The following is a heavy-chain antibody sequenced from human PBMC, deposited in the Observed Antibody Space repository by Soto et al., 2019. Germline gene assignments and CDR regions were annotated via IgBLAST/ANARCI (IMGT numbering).Heavy chain of an antibody. CDR1: GGSISSGDYY. V-gene: IGHV4-30-4*01. CDR2: IYDSGST. D-gene: IGHD2-15*01. J-gene: IGHJ5*02. CDR3: AKSDYCSGGGCSLWFDP. Sequence: SETLSLTCTVSGGSISSGDYYWSWIRQPPGKGLEWIGYIYDSGSTYYNPSLKSRLTISVDTSKNQFSLKLNSVTAADTAVYFCAKSDYCSGGGCSLWFDPWGPGIQVTVSS.